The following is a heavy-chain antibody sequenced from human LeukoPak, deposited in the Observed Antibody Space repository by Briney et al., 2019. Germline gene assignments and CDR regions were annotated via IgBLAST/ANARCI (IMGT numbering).Heavy chain of an antibody. J-gene: IGHJ3*02. CDR2: ISSSSSYI. CDR3: AKDQIPDYYYDSSGYSPLDAFDI. CDR1: GFTFSSYS. D-gene: IGHD3-22*01. V-gene: IGHV3-21*04. Sequence: GGSLRLSCAASGFTFSSYSMNWVRQAPGKGLEWVSSISSSSSYIYYADSVKGRFTISRDNAKNSLYLQMNSLRAEDTAVYYCAKDQIPDYYYDSSGYSPLDAFDIWGQGTMVTVSS.